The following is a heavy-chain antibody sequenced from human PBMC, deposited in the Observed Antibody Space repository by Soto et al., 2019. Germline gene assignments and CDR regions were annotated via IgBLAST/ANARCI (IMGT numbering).Heavy chain of an antibody. CDR2: IIPIFGTA. J-gene: IGHJ4*02. CDR3: ARERTYCGGECYSNYFDY. CDR1: GGTFSSYA. Sequence: GASVKVSCKASGGTFSSYAISWVRQAPGQGLEWMGGIIPIFGTANYAQKFQGRVTITADESTSTAYMELSSLRSEDTAVYYCARERTYCGGECYSNYFDYWGQGTLVTVSS. D-gene: IGHD2-21*01. V-gene: IGHV1-69*13.